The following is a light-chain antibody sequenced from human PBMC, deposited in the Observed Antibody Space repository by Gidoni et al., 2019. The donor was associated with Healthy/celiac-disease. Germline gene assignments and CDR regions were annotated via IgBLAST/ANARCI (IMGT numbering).Light chain of an antibody. V-gene: IGKV4-1*01. Sequence: DIVMTQSPDSLAVSLYERATIYCKSSQSALYSSNNNNYLTWYQQKPGQPPKLLIYGASTRESGVPDRFSGSGSGTDFTLTISSLQAEDVAVYYCQQYYSTPGYTFGQGTKLEIK. CDR2: GAS. CDR1: QSALYSSNNNNY. CDR3: QQYYSTPGYT. J-gene: IGKJ2*01.